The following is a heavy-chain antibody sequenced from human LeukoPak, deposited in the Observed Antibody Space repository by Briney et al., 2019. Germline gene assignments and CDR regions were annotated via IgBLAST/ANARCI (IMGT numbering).Heavy chain of an antibody. V-gene: IGHV3-69-1*01. D-gene: IGHD3-9*01. CDR1: GFSFDLSA. CDR2: ISSSSYI. CDR3: ATLARLVID. Sequence: GGSLRLSCVVSGFSFDLSAMHWVRQAPGKGLEWVSSISSSSYIYYADSVKGRFTISRDNAKNSLYLQMNSLRAEDTGVYYCATLARLVIDWGQGTLVTVSS. J-gene: IGHJ4*02.